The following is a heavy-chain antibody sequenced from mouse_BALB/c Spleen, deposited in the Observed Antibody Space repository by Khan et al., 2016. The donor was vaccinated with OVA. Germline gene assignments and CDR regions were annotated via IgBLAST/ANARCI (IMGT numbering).Heavy chain of an antibody. V-gene: IGHV1-4*01. CDR1: GYTFTSYT. CDR3: VREGAYYGYNGWFAY. Sequence: VELVESGAELARPGASVKMSCKASGYTFTSYTMHWVKQRPGQGLEWIGYINPSSGYTNYIQKFKDKVTLTAEKSSSTAYMQLSSQTTDVSADYYCVREGAYYGYNGWFAYWGQGTLVTVSA. J-gene: IGHJ3*01. D-gene: IGHD2-14*01. CDR2: INPSSGYT.